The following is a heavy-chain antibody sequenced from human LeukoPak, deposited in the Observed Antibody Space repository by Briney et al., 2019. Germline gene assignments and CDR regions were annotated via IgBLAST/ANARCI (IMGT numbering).Heavy chain of an antibody. D-gene: IGHD1-26*01. V-gene: IGHV3-30-3*01. J-gene: IGHJ3*02. Sequence: GGSLRLSCAASGFTFSSYATHWVRQAPGKGLEWVAVISYDGSNKYYADSVKGRFTISRDNSKNTLYLQMNSLRAEDTAVYYCARDDYSGSYLRGAFDIWGQGTMVTVSS. CDR3: ARDDYSGSYLRGAFDI. CDR1: GFTFSSYA. CDR2: ISYDGSNK.